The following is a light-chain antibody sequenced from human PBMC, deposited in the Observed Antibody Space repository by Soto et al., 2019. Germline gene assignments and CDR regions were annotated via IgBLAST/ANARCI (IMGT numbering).Light chain of an antibody. V-gene: IGKV1-6*01. Sequence: TQMTQSPLSLSASVGEKIIITCRASRDVGSDVSWYQQKPGQAPKLVIYAASNLYTGVPSRFSGRRSGTEFTLTISSLQPEDFASYYCLQDYGDSRTFGQGTKVDIK. J-gene: IGKJ1*01. CDR1: RDVGSD. CDR3: LQDYGDSRT. CDR2: AAS.